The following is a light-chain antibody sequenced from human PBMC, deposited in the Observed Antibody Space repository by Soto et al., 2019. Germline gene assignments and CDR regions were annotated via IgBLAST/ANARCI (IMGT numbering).Light chain of an antibody. CDR2: GAS. Sequence: EIVLTQSPGTLSLSPGERATLSCRASQSVSSSYLAWYQQKPGQAPRLLIYGASSRASVIPDRFSGSGSGTDFTLTISRLEPEDCAVYYCQQYGSLPWTFGQGTKVEIK. CDR1: QSVSSSY. CDR3: QQYGSLPWT. J-gene: IGKJ1*01. V-gene: IGKV3-20*01.